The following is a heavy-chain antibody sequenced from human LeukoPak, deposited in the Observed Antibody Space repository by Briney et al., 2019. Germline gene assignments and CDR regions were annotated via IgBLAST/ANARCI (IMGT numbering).Heavy chain of an antibody. CDR3: AHATRFDWFDP. D-gene: IGHD1-1*01. V-gene: IGHV2-5*01. CDR2: IYWNDDK. J-gene: IGHJ5*02. CDR1: GFSLSTSGVG. Sequence: SGPTLVHPTPTLTLTFTFSGFSLSTSGVGVGWIRQPPVKALEWLALIYWNDDKRYIPSLRTRLTITKNTSKTQVVLTMTNMDPVDTATYYCAHATRFDWFDPWGQGTLVTVSS.